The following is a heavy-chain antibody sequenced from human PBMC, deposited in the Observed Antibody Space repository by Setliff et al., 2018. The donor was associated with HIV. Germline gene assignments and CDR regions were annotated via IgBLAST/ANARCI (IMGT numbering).Heavy chain of an antibody. J-gene: IGHJ4*02. CDR3: ARDLGVSYRHYIKGNYFDN. CDR1: GYMFIAYG. D-gene: IGHD3-16*02. Sequence: ASVKVSCKTSGYMFIAYGMSWVRQAPGQGLEWMGGIIPLFGTANYAQKFQGRVSMTTDTSTSTVYMELTNLRSDDTAVYYCARDLGVSYRHYIKGNYFDNWGQGTLVTVSS. CDR2: IIPLFGTA. V-gene: IGHV1-18*01.